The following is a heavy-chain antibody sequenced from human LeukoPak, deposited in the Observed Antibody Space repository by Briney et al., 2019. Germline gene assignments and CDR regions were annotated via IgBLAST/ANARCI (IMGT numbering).Heavy chain of an antibody. J-gene: IGHJ4*02. CDR1: GFTFSTYD. CDR3: AKDYEYNSNTWYFH. V-gene: IGHV3-13*01. CDR2: IGTAGDT. Sequence: GGSLRLSCAASGFTFSTYDMQWVRQITGKGLEWVSAIGTAGDTHYSDSVRGRFTISRDNSKNTLYLQMNSLRAEDTAVYYCAKDYEYNSNTWYFHWGRGTLVSVSS. D-gene: IGHD6-13*01.